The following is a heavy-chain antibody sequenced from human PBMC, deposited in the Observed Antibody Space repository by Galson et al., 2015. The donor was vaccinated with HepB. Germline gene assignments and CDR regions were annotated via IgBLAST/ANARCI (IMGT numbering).Heavy chain of an antibody. V-gene: IGHV1-18*01. D-gene: IGHD1-7*01. CDR1: GYDFNKYG. CDR2: VSGYDGSA. J-gene: IGHJ6*02. Sequence: SVKVSCKASGYDFNKYGLSWVRQAPGQGLEWMGWVSGYDGSANYAPKFQSRVTMTTQKSTGTAFMEMRRLRSDDTAVYYCARDSRLELQLNNYYSYGMDVWGQGTAVIVS. CDR3: ARDSRLELQLNNYYSYGMDV.